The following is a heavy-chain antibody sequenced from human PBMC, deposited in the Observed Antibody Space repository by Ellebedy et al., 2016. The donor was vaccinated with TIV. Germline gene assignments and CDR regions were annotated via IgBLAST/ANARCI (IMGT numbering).Heavy chain of an antibody. J-gene: IGHJ4*02. CDR1: GFTISSHE. CDR2: ISSSGSNK. D-gene: IGHD3/OR15-3a*01. Sequence: GESLKISCAASGFTISSHEMNWVRQAPGKGLEWVSYISSSGSNKQYADSVMGRFTISRDNGNNSLHLQMNGLRVEDTALYYCVNQDWRGNFFDAWGQGTLVTVSS. CDR3: VNQDWRGNFFDA. V-gene: IGHV3-48*03.